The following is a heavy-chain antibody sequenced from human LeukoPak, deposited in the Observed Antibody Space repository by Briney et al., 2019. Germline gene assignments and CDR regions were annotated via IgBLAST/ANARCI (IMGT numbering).Heavy chain of an antibody. Sequence: GGSLRLSCAASGFTFSDYYMSWIRQAPGNGLEWVSYISSSGSTIYYADSVKGRFTISRDNAKNSLYLQMNSLRAEDTAVYYCARAQYCSSTSCSRWYYNGMDVWGQGTTVTVSS. CDR2: ISSSGSTI. J-gene: IGHJ6*02. CDR1: GFTFSDYY. V-gene: IGHV3-11*01. D-gene: IGHD2-2*01. CDR3: ARAQYCSSTSCSRWYYNGMDV.